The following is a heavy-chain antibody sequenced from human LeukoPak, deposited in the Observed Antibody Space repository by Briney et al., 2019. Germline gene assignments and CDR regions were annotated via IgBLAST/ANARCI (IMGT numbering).Heavy chain of an antibody. CDR2: IYYSGST. V-gene: IGHV4-39*01. D-gene: IGHD5-18*01. CDR1: GGSIGSTSYY. CDR3: ARTGAYSYGIFDY. J-gene: IGHJ4*02. Sequence: EPSETLSLTCSVSGGSIGSTSYYWGWIRQPPGKGLEWIGNIYYSGSTYFNPSLKSRVTISVDTSKNQFSLKLSAVAAADTAVYYCARTGAYSYGIFDYWGQGTLVTVSS.